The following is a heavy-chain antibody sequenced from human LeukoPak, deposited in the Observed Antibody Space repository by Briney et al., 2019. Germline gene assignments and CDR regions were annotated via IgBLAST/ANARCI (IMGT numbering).Heavy chain of an antibody. CDR3: ARVGSSSPRTLFDP. Sequence: GASVKVSCKASGYTFTSYDISWVRQAPGQGLEWMGWISAYNGNTNYAQKLQGRVTMTTDTSTSTAYMELRSLRSDDTAVYYCARVGSSSPRTLFDPWGQGTLVTVSS. D-gene: IGHD6-6*01. CDR2: ISAYNGNT. CDR1: GYTFTSYD. J-gene: IGHJ5*02. V-gene: IGHV1-18*01.